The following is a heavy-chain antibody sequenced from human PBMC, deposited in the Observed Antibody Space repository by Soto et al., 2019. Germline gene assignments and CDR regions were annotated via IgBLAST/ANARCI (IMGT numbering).Heavy chain of an antibody. V-gene: IGHV3-23*01. CDR3: AKAVEWCDFYY. CDR1: GFTLNTYD. J-gene: IGHJ4*02. CDR2: ITEDGTT. D-gene: IGHD3-3*01. Sequence: EVQLLESGGGLVQPGGSLRLSCAVSGFTLNTYDMNWVRQAPGKGLEWVSTITEDGTTYYIDSVKGRFTISRDNSKSTLYLQRTSARVENTALYSCAKAVEWCDFYYGGQGTLVTVSS.